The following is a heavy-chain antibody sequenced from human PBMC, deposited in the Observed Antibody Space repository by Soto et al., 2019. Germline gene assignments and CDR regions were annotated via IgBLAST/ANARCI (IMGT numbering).Heavy chain of an antibody. D-gene: IGHD1-26*01. Sequence: PGGSLRLSCAASGFTFSDFYMSWIRQAPGKGLECIAYISTSSSYTNYADSVKGRFTISGDNAKNSVYLQMNSLRAEGTAVYYCARRGGRANWFDPWGQGTLVTVSS. CDR1: GFTFSDFY. CDR2: ISTSSSYT. V-gene: IGHV3-11*06. CDR3: ARRGGRANWFDP. J-gene: IGHJ5*02.